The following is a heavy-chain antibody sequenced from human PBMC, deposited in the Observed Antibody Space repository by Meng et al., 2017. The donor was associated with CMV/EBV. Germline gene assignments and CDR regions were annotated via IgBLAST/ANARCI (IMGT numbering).Heavy chain of an antibody. CDR3: ARVRCSTTSCYYEYYYGMDV. Sequence: SQTLSLICAISGDSVSSNSATWSWIRQSPSRGLEWLGRTYYRSKWYIDYAVSVKSRIDINPDTSKNQFSLQLNAVTPEDTAVYYCARVRCSTTSCYYEYYYGMDVWGQGTTVTVSS. D-gene: IGHD2-2*01. CDR2: TYYRSKWYI. V-gene: IGHV6-1*01. J-gene: IGHJ6*02. CDR1: GDSVSSNSAT.